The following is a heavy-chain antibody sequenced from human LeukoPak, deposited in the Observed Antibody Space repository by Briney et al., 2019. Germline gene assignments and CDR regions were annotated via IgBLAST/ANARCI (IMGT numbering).Heavy chain of an antibody. CDR2: ISSSSSTI. V-gene: IGHV3-48*01. CDR1: GVTFSSYI. Sequence: GGSLRLSSAASGVTFSSYIMNCVRQAPGEGLEWVSYISSSSSTIYYADSVKGRFTISRDNAKNSLYLQMNSLRAEDTAVYYCARPPSGDILTGHDAFDIWGQGTMVTVSS. J-gene: IGHJ3*02. CDR3: ARPPSGDILTGHDAFDI. D-gene: IGHD3-9*01.